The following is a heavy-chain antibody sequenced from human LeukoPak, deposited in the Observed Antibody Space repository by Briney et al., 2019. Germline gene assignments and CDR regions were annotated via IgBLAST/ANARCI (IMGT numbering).Heavy chain of an antibody. D-gene: IGHD3-16*01. V-gene: IGHV3-7*01. CDR2: IKQGGSEM. CDR1: GFTFSSYW. J-gene: IGHJ4*02. CDR3: ARDALYDYVWGSQNS. Sequence: GGSLRLSCAASGFTFSSYWMSWVRQAPGKGLEWVANIKQGGSEMYYVDSVKGRFTISRDNAKNSLYLQINSLRAEDTAVYYCARDALYDYVWGSQNSWGQGTLVTVSS.